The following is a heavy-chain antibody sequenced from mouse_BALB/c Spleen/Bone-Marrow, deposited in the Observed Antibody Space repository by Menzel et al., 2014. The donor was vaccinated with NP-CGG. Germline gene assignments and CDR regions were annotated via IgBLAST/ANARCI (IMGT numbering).Heavy chain of an antibody. J-gene: IGHJ4*01. V-gene: IGHV2-9*02. CDR1: GFSLTSYS. CDR3: ARDDDSYAMDY. Sequence: VMLVESGPGLVAPSQRLSITCTVSGFSLTSYSVHWVRQPPGKGLEWLGVIWAGGSTNYNSALMSRLSISKDNSKSQVFLKMSSLQTDDTAMFYCARDDDSYAMDYWGQGTSVTVSS. D-gene: IGHD2-3*01. CDR2: IWAGGST.